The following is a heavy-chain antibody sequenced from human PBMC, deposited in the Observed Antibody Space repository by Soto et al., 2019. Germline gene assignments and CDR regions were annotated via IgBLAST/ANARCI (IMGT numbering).Heavy chain of an antibody. CDR3: ASLNKGRDNY. CDR1: GGSISSSSYY. J-gene: IGHJ4*02. D-gene: IGHD2-15*01. Sequence: SETLYLTCTVSGGSISSSSYYWGWIRQPPGKGLEWIGSIYYSGSTYYNPSLKSRVTISVDTSKNQFSLKLSSVTAADTAVYYCASLNKGRDNYWGQGTLVTVSS. V-gene: IGHV4-39*01. CDR2: IYYSGST.